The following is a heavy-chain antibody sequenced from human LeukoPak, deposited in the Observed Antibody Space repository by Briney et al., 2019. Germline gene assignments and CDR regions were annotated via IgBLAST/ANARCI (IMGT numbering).Heavy chain of an antibody. CDR1: GGSISSGGYY. V-gene: IGHV4-31*03. D-gene: IGHD4-23*01. CDR2: IYYSGST. Sequence: SETLSLTCTVSGGSISSGGYYWSWIRQHPGKGLEWIGYIYYSGSTYYNPSLKSRVTISVDTSKNQFSLKLSSVTAADTAVYYCARAREDYGGNSGYYYYYYMDVWGKGTTVTVSS. CDR3: ARAREDYGGNSGYYYYYYMDV. J-gene: IGHJ6*03.